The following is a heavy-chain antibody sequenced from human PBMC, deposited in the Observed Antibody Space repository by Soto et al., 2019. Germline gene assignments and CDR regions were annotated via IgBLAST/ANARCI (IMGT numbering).Heavy chain of an antibody. CDR3: ARRGGRGLWSSHFDY. Sequence: PGPSQTISCPASGYAFTRYWIDWLRQQSGKGLEWMGVVYPGDSDARYSPSFQGQVTMSADKSINSAYLQWTRLKASDSANYCCARRGGRGLWSSHFDYWGRGTQVTVSS. D-gene: IGHD3-10*01. V-gene: IGHV5-51*01. J-gene: IGHJ4*02. CDR1: GYAFTRYW. CDR2: VYPGDSDA.